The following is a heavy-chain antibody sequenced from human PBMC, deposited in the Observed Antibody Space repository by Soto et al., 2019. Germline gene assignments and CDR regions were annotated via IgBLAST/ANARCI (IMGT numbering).Heavy chain of an antibody. CDR1: GFTFSSYG. CDR2: ISYDGSNK. CDR3: AKDHYYGSGSHNYYYYMDV. J-gene: IGHJ6*03. Sequence: GGSLRLSCAASGFTFSSYGMPWVRQAPGKGLDWVAVISYDGSNKYYADSVKGRFTISRDNSKNTLYLQMNSLRAEDTAVYYCAKDHYYGSGSHNYYYYMDVWGKGTTVTVSS. V-gene: IGHV3-30*18. D-gene: IGHD3-10*01.